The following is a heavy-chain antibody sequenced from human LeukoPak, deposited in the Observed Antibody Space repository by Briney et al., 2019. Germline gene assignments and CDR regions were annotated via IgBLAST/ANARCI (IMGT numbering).Heavy chain of an antibody. CDR2: ISWNGVTI. J-gene: IGHJ5*02. D-gene: IGHD5-12*01. V-gene: IGHV3-9*01. CDR3: AKDSDIDIVATRSWFDP. CDR1: GFTFDDYA. Sequence: GGSLRLSCAASGFTFDDYAMHWVRQAPGKGLEWVSGISWNGVTINYADSVRGRFTISRDNAKNSPYLQMNSLRAEDTALYYCAKDSDIDIVATRSWFDPWGQGTLVTVSS.